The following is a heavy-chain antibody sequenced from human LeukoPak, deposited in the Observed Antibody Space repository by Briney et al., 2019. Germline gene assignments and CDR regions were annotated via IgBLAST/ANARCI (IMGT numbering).Heavy chain of an antibody. CDR1: GFTVSSNY. J-gene: IGHJ4*02. V-gene: IGHV3-23*01. D-gene: IGHD6-13*01. Sequence: GGSLRLSCAASGFTVSSNYMSWVRQAPGKGLEWVSAISGSGGSTYYADSVKGRFTISRDNSKNTLYLQMNSLRAEDTAVYYCAKGQQLVRGSFDYWGQGTLVTVSS. CDR2: ISGSGGST. CDR3: AKGQQLVRGSFDY.